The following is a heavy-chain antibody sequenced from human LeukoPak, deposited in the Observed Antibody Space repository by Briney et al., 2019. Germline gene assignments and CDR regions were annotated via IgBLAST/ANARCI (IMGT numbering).Heavy chain of an antibody. Sequence: GASVKVSCKASGYTFTGYYMHWVRQAPGQGLEWMGWINPNSGGTNYAQKFQGRVTMTRDTSISTDYMELSRLRSDDTAVYYCAQVVVGATRYFDYWGQGTLVTVSS. J-gene: IGHJ4*02. CDR3: AQVVVGATRYFDY. V-gene: IGHV1-2*02. CDR2: INPNSGGT. D-gene: IGHD2-15*01. CDR1: GYTFTGYY.